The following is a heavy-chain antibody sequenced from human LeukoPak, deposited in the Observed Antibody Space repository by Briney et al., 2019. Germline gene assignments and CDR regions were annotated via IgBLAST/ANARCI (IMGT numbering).Heavy chain of an antibody. D-gene: IGHD6-13*01. CDR3: AKDKVPAAGNNWFDP. CDR2: ISWNSGSI. J-gene: IGHJ5*02. V-gene: IGHV3-9*01. Sequence: PGGSLRLSCAASGFTFDDYAMHWVRQAPGKGLEWVSGISWNSGSIGYADSVKGRFTISRDNAKNSLYLQMNSLRAEDTALYYCAKDKVPAAGNNWFDPWGRGTLVTVSS. CDR1: GFTFDDYA.